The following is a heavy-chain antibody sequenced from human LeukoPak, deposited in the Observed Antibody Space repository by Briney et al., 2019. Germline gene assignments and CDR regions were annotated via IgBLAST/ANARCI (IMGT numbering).Heavy chain of an antibody. J-gene: IGHJ6*02. D-gene: IGHD1-1*01. CDR2: IFPMDSNP. Sequence: ESLKISCKGSGYTFSSYCISWVRQMPGKGLEWMGRIFPMDSNPNYRPSFQGNVTISADKSISTAYLQWSRLKASDNAMYYCARHPPRHLGNWHADADVDVWGQGTTVTVSS. CDR1: GYTFSSYC. CDR3: ARHPPRHLGNWHADADVDV. V-gene: IGHV5-10-1*01.